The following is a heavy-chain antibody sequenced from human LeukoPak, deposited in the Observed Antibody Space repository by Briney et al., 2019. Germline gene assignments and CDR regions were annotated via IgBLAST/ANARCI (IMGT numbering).Heavy chain of an antibody. J-gene: IGHJ4*02. V-gene: IGHV3-23*01. CDR2: ISTAGGTT. D-gene: IGHD3-16*01. CDR1: GFTFSGYI. Sequence: PGGSLRLSCAASGFTFSGYIMSWVRQAPGKGLEWVSVISTAGGTTTYADSVKGRFTMSRDNSKNTLFLQMNSLRAEDTAVYYCAKEGGPTLRYFDYWGQGTPVTVSS. CDR3: AKEGGPTLRYFDY.